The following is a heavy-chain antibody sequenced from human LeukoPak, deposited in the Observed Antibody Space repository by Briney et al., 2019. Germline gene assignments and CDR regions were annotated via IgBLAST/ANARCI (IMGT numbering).Heavy chain of an antibody. CDR2: IIPIFGTA. J-gene: IGHJ3*02. Sequence: GASVKVSCKASGYTFTSYDINWVRQAPGQGLEWMGGIIPIFGTANYAQKFQGRVTITADESTSTAYMELSSLRSEDTAVYYCARVGRYCSSTSCPDAFDIWGQGTMVTVSS. CDR1: GYTFTSYD. CDR3: ARVGRYCSSTSCPDAFDI. D-gene: IGHD2-2*01. V-gene: IGHV1-69*13.